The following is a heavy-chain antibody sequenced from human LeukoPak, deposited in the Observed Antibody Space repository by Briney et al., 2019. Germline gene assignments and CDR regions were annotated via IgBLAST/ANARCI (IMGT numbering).Heavy chain of an antibody. CDR2: SRNKAHRYTT. D-gene: IGHD3-3*01. Sequence: PGGSLRLSCAASGFTFSDHYMDWVRQAPGKGLEWVGRSRNKAHRYTTEYAASVKGRFSISRDDSKNSLYLQMNSLKTEDTAVYYCARGITAFGVPGATYYFDYWGQGTLVTVSS. V-gene: IGHV3-72*01. CDR1: GFTFSDHY. CDR3: ARGITAFGVPGATYYFDY. J-gene: IGHJ4*02.